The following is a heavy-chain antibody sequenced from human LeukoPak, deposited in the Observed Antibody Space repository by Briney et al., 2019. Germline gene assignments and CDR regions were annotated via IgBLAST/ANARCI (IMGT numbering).Heavy chain of an antibody. V-gene: IGHV4-39*07. CDR1: GGSISSSSYY. J-gene: IGHJ6*03. D-gene: IGHD3-16*01. CDR2: IYYSGST. CDR3: ARETSQKGAHYMDV. Sequence: SETLSPTCTVSGGSISSSSYYWGWLRQPPGKGLEWIGSIYYSGSTYYNPSLKSRVTISVDTSKNQFSLKLSSVTAADTAVYYCARETSQKGAHYMDVWGKGTTVTISS.